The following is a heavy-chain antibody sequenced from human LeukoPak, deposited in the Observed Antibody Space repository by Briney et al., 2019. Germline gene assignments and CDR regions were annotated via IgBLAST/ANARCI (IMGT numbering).Heavy chain of an antibody. J-gene: IGHJ1*01. V-gene: IGHV4-38-2*02. Sequence: SETLSLTCTVSGYSISSGYYWGWIRQPPGKGPEWIGSIYHSGSTYYNPSLKSRVTISVDTSKNQFSLKLSSVTAADTAVYYCARGYYYDSSQHWGQGTLVTVSS. D-gene: IGHD3-22*01. CDR1: GYSISSGYY. CDR3: ARGYYYDSSQH. CDR2: IYHSGST.